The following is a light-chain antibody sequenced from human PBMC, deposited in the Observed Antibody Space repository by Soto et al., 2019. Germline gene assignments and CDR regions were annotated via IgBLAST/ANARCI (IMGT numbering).Light chain of an antibody. V-gene: IGKV3-20*01. CDR1: QSLHSNF. J-gene: IGKJ3*01. CDR2: SAC. CDR3: HQSGSSPLT. Sequence: EIVLTQFPATLSLSPGERATLSCRASQSLHSNFLVWYQQKPGQAPRLLISSACRRATGIPDRFSGSGSGTDYTLTISRLDHEYLTVYYWHQSGSSPLTCGPGTKV.